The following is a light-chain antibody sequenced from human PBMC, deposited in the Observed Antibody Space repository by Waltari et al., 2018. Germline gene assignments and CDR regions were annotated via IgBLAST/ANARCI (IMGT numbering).Light chain of an antibody. CDR1: QSILYSSSNMNY. CDR3: QQYYGSPPYT. Sequence: DIVMTQSPDSLAVSLGERATINCKSSQSILYSSSNMNYLAWYQQKPGQPPKLRIYWASNRESGVPDRLSGSGSGTDFTLTISSLQAEDVAVYYCQQYYGSPPYTFGQGTKLEIK. V-gene: IGKV4-1*01. J-gene: IGKJ2*01. CDR2: WAS.